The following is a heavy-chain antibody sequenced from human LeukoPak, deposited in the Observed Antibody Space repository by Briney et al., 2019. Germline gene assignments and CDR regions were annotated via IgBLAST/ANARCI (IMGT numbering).Heavy chain of an antibody. CDR2: QYYSGAS. CDR1: TGSISGYY. Sequence: SETLSLTCAVSTGSISGYYWSWIRQPPGKGLEWIGFQYYSGASNYNPSLRGRVTISVDRSKSQVSLKMTSVTAADTAVYYCARALSGSPAVFDSWGQGTLASVSS. CDR3: ARALSGSPAVFDS. D-gene: IGHD1-26*01. V-gene: IGHV4-59*08. J-gene: IGHJ4*02.